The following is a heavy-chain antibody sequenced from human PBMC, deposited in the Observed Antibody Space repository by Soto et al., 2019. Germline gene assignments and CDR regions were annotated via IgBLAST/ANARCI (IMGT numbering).Heavy chain of an antibody. CDR1: GGSFSGFY. CDR2: INHSGSA. V-gene: IGHV4-34*01. D-gene: IGHD1-1*01. J-gene: IGHJ6*02. CDR3: SRTPYRRQLVRYYCYGLDV. Sequence: SETLSLTCAVNGGSFSGFYWTWIRQSPGRGLEWIGEINHSGSARYSPSLRSRVTISLDTSNNQFSLKLSSVTAADTAVYYCSRTPYRRQLVRYYCYGLDVWGQGTTVTVSS.